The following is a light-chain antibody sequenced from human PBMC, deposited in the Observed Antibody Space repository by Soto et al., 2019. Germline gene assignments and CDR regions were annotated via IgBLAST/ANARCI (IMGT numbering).Light chain of an antibody. Sequence: QSALTQPPSASGSPGQSVTISCTGTSSDVGGYNLVSWYQQHPGEAPKLMISEVNERPSGVPDRFSGAKSGNTASLTVSGLRTEDEAYYYCSSYAGSNTFVFGTRTKVTVL. V-gene: IGLV2-8*01. CDR1: SSDVGGYNL. J-gene: IGLJ1*01. CDR2: EVN. CDR3: SSYAGSNTFV.